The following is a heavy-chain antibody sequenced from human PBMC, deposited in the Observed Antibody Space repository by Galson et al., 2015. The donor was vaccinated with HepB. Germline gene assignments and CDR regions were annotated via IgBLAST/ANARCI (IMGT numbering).Heavy chain of an antibody. V-gene: IGHV1-3*01. Sequence: SVKVSCKASGYTLSSYAMHWVRQAPGQRLEWMGRIFGGNFKVEYSHKFQGSLTLTRDTSASIAHMELSSLRDEDTAVYYCAKDKGEVLLSGDAFDIWGQGTIVTVSS. CDR3: AKDKGEVLLSGDAFDI. J-gene: IGHJ3*02. CDR1: GYTLSSYA. D-gene: IGHD3-10*01. CDR2: IFGGNFKV.